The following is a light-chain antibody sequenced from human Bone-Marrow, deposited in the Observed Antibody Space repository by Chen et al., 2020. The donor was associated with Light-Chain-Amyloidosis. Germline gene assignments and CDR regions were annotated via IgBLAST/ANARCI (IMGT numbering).Light chain of an antibody. V-gene: IGLV6-57*01. J-gene: IGLJ3*02. Sequence: NFMLTQPHSVSESPGKTVIISCTRSSGSIATNYVQWYQQRPGSSPTTLIYEDDKRPSGVPDRFSGSIDRSSNSASHTISGLKTEDEADYYCQSYQGSSQGVFGGGTKLTVL. CDR2: EDD. CDR3: QSYQGSSQGV. CDR1: SGSIATNY.